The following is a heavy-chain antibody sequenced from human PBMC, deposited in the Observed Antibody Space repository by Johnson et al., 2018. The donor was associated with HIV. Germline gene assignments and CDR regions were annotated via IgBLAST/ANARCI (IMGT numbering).Heavy chain of an antibody. J-gene: IGHJ3*02. Sequence: VQLVESGGGVVRPGGSLRLSCAASGFTFDDYGMSWVRQTPGKGLEWVSGVNWTGVSTGYADSVKGRFTISSDNAKNSLYLQMNSLRAEDTALYYCARDLKVGAPDAFDIWGQGTMVTVSS. D-gene: IGHD3-16*01. V-gene: IGHV3-20*04. CDR1: GFTFDDYG. CDR3: ARDLKVGAPDAFDI. CDR2: VNWTGVST.